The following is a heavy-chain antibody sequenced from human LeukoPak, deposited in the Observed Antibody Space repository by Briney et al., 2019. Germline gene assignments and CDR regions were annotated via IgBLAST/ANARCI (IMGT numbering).Heavy chain of an antibody. CDR1: GFTFSSYG. CDR2: IWYDGSNK. V-gene: IGHV3-33*01. CDR3: ARAGGYDYVWGSYCPQYYFDY. Sequence: QPGGSLRLSCAASGFTFSSYGMHWVRQAPGKGLEWVAVIWYDGSNKYYADSVKGRFTISRDNSKNTLYLQMNSLRAEDTAVYYCARAGGYDYVWGSYCPQYYFDYWGQGTLVTVSS. J-gene: IGHJ4*02. D-gene: IGHD3-16*01.